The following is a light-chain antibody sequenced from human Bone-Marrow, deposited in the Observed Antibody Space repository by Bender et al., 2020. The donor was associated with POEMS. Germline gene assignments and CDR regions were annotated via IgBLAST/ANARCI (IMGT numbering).Light chain of an antibody. CDR1: NIGTKG. Sequence: SYVLTQPPSVSVAPGQTASITCGGDNIGTKGVHWYQQKPGQAPVVVVYENRDRPSGIPARFSGSNSGNIATLTISGTQALDEADYYCQAWDTSSVVFGGGTKLTVL. J-gene: IGLJ2*01. CDR3: QAWDTSSVV. V-gene: IGLV3-21*02. CDR2: ENR.